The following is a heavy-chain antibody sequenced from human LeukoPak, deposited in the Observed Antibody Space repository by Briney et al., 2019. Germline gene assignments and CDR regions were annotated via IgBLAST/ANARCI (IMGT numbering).Heavy chain of an antibody. CDR1: DGSIRSSDYY. CDR2: IYYSGST. CDR3: ARDIGIYPHVAFDI. Sequence: SETLSLTCTVSDGSIRSSDYYWGWIRQPPGKGLEWVGNIYYSGSTYYNPSLESRVTISVDTSMTQFSLRLTSVTAADTAVYFCARDIGIYPHVAFDIWGQGTLVTVSS. V-gene: IGHV4-39*07. D-gene: IGHD2-15*01. J-gene: IGHJ3*02.